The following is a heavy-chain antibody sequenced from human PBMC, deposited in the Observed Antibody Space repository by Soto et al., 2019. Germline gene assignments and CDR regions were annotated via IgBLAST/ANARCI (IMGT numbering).Heavy chain of an antibody. D-gene: IGHD4-17*01. Sequence: QVQLVQSGAEVKKPGASVKVSCKASGYTFTSYAMHWVRQAPGQRLEWMGWINAGNGNTKYSQKFQGRVTITRDTAVSTGYMELSSVRSEDTAVYYCASYGDDEGGVYYYYGMDVWGQGTTVTVSS. CDR1: GYTFTSYA. CDR3: ASYGDDEGGVYYYYGMDV. V-gene: IGHV1-3*01. CDR2: INAGNGNT. J-gene: IGHJ6*02.